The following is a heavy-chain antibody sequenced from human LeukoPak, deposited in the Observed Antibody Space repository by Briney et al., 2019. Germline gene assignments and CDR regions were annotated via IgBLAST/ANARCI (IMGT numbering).Heavy chain of an antibody. J-gene: IGHJ4*02. CDR1: GFTFSSYW. CDR2: IKQDGSEK. CDR3: ARDKYYDFWSGYSFDY. V-gene: IGHV3-7*01. D-gene: IGHD3-3*01. Sequence: PGGSLRLSCAASGFTFSSYWMSWVRQAPGKGLEWVANIKQDGSEKYYVDSVKGRFTISRDNAKYSLYLQMNSLRAEGTAVYYCARDKYYDFWSGYSFDYWGQGTLVTVSS.